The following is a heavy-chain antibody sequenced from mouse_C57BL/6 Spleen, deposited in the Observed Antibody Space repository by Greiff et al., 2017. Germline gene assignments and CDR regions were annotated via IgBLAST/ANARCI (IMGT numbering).Heavy chain of an antibody. J-gene: IGHJ1*03. CDR1: GYTFTSYW. Sequence: QVQLQQPGAELVRPGSSVKLSCKASGYTFTSYWLDWVKQRPGQGLEWIGNIYPSDSETHYNQKFKDKATLTVDKSAITAYMQLSSLTSEDSAVYYCASEVYGRSYGRYFDVWGTGTTVTVSS. CDR3: ASEVYGRSYGRYFDV. D-gene: IGHD1-1*01. CDR2: IYPSDSET. V-gene: IGHV1-61*01.